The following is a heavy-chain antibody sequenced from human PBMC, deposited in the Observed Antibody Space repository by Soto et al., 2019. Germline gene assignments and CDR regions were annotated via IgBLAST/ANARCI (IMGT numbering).Heavy chain of an antibody. V-gene: IGHV3-21*01. Sequence: GGSLRLSCAASGFSFSTYSMNWVRQAPGKGLEWVSSISIRGDTYYADSVKGRFTISRDNAKNSVSLQMDSLRAEDAAVYYCAREETAWPLAYGLDVWGQGTTVTVSS. CDR2: ISIRGDT. D-gene: IGHD2-21*02. CDR1: GFSFSTYS. J-gene: IGHJ6*02. CDR3: AREETAWPLAYGLDV.